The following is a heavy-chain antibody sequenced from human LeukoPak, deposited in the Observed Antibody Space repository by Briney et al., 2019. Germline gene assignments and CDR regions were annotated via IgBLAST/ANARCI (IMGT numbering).Heavy chain of an antibody. J-gene: IGHJ6*03. Sequence: GASVKVSCKASGYTLTSYDINWVRQATGEGLEWMGWMNPNSGNTGYAQKLQGRVTMTRNTSISTAYMELSSLRSEDTAVSYCARGQDSSSWYSYYYYYYMDVWGKGTTVTISS. CDR1: GYTLTSYD. CDR3: ARGQDSSSWYSYYYYYYMDV. V-gene: IGHV1-8*01. CDR2: MNPNSGNT. D-gene: IGHD6-13*01.